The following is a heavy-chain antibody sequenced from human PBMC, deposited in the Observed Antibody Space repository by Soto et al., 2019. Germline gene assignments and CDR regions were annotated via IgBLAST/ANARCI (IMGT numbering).Heavy chain of an antibody. CDR2: IRSKAYGGTT. V-gene: IGHV3-49*03. Sequence: PGGSLRLSCTASGFTFGDYAMSWFRQAPGKGLEWVGFIRSKAYGGTTEYAASVKGRFTISRDDSKSIAYLQMNSLKTEDTAVYYCTTPLEVATSPNDAFDIWGQGTMVTVSS. CDR1: GFTFGDYA. CDR3: TTPLEVATSPNDAFDI. J-gene: IGHJ3*02. D-gene: IGHD5-12*01.